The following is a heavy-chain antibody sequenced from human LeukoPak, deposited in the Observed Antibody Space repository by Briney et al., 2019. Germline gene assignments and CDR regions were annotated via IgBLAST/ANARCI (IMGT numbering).Heavy chain of an antibody. Sequence: SSETLSLTCTVSGGSISSGSYYWSWIRQPAGKGLEWIVRIYTSGSTNYNPSLKSRVTISVDTSKNQFSLKLSSVTAADTAVYYCARGANDFWSGYADYWGQGTLVTVSS. CDR1: GGSISSGSYY. CDR2: IYTSGST. D-gene: IGHD3-3*01. J-gene: IGHJ4*02. CDR3: ARGANDFWSGYADY. V-gene: IGHV4-61*02.